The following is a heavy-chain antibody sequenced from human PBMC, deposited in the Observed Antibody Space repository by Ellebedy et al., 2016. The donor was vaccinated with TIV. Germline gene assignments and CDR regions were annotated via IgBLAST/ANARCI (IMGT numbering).Heavy chain of an antibody. CDR2: ISTYNGNT. CDR3: AKVGAAESVVVVAARDAWFDP. J-gene: IGHJ5*02. CDR1: GYTFIDYG. Sequence: ASVKVSCKASGYTFIDYGISWVRQAPGQGLEWMGWISTYNGNTNYAQKVQGRITMTTDTSTSTACMELRSLRSDDTAVYYCAKVGAAESVVVVAARDAWFDPWGQGTLVTVSS. D-gene: IGHD2-15*01. V-gene: IGHV1-18*01.